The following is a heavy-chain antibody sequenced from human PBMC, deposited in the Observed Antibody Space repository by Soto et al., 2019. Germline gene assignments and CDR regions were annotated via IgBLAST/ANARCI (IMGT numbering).Heavy chain of an antibody. V-gene: IGHV4-59*01. CDR1: GGSISSYY. Sequence: PSETLSLTCTVSGGSISSYYWSWIRQPPGKGMEWIGYIYYSGSTNCNPSLKSRVTISVDTSKNQFSLKLSPATAANTAVYYCARGRIAARPPNWFDPWGQGTLVTVSS. D-gene: IGHD6-6*01. J-gene: IGHJ5*02. CDR3: ARGRIAARPPNWFDP. CDR2: IYYSGST.